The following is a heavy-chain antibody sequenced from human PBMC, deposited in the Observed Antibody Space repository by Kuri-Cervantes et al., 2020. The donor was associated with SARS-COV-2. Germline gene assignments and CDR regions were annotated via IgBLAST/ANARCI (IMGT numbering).Heavy chain of an antibody. V-gene: IGHV1-24*01. D-gene: IGHD3-22*01. CDR2: FDPEDGET. J-gene: IGHJ4*02. CDR3: ARVPYYYDSSGYYYEELDY. Sequence: ASVKVSCKVSGYTLTELSMHWVRQAPGKGLEWMGGFDPEDGETIYAQKFQGRVTMTRDTSISTAYMELSRLRSDDTAVYYCARVPYYYDSSGYYYEELDYWGQGTLVTVSS. CDR1: GYTLTELS.